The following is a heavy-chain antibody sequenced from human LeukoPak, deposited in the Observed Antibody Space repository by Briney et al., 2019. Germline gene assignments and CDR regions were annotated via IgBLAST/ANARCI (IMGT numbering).Heavy chain of an antibody. D-gene: IGHD1-20*01. J-gene: IGHJ4*02. CDR1: GYSISRGYY. CDR2: IYHIGST. V-gene: IGHV4-38-2*01. Sequence: SETLSLTCGVSGYSISRGYYWAWIRQPPGKGLEWIGTIYHIGSTYYNPSLESRVTISVDTSKNEFSLNLNSVTAADMAVYYCARAGWIITSGIDYWGQGALVTVSS. CDR3: ARAGWIITSGIDY.